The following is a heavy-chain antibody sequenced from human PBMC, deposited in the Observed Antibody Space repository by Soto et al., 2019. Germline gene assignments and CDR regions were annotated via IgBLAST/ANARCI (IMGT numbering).Heavy chain of an antibody. Sequence: QVQLVQSGAEVKKPGSSVKVSCRAPGGTFNSHTITWVRQAPGQGLEWMGGIMPMFGVTNYARKFQGRLTMTANKSTTTAYMAVSGLTSEDTAVYYCAGEGVTSSMSLPWMGYHYYGLDVWGQGTAVIVSS. CDR1: GGTFNSHT. D-gene: IGHD2-2*01. CDR2: IMPMFGVT. J-gene: IGHJ6*02. CDR3: AGEGVTSSMSLPWMGYHYYGLDV. V-gene: IGHV1-69*14.